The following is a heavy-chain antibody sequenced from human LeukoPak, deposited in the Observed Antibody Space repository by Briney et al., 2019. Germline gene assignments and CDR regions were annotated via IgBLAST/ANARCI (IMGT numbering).Heavy chain of an antibody. V-gene: IGHV3-48*01. CDR1: GFTFSSYG. Sequence: GRSLRLSCAASGFTFSSYGMNWVRQAPGRGLEWVSYISSGSSTIYYADSVQGRFTISRDNAKNSLYLQMNGLRAEDTAVYYCARETDSLNTYYYFDSWGQGTLLTVSS. J-gene: IGHJ4*02. CDR2: ISSGSSTI. D-gene: IGHD2/OR15-2a*01. CDR3: ARETDSLNTYYYFDS.